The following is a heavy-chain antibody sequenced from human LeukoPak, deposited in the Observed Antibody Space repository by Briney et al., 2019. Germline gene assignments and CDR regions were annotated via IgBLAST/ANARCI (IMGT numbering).Heavy chain of an antibody. CDR3: ARDYDSSGYSDAFDI. CDR2: INWNGGST. V-gene: IGHV3-20*04. CDR1: GFTFDDYG. Sequence: GGSLRLSCAASGFTFDDYGMSWVRQAPGKGLEWVSGINWNGGSTGYADSVKGRFTISRDNAMNSLYLQMNSLRAEDTALYYCARDYDSSGYSDAFDIWGQGTMVTVSS. D-gene: IGHD3-22*01. J-gene: IGHJ3*02.